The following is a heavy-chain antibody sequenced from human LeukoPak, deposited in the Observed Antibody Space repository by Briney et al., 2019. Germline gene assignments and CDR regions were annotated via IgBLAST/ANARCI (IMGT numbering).Heavy chain of an antibody. V-gene: IGHV3-21*06. CDR2: ISSNATYK. CDR3: ATISGSYPDWDY. Sequence: GGSLRLSCAASGFTFSLYSMNWVRQAPGKGLEWVSSISSNATYKYYADSVGGRFTISRDNAKNLLYLQMDSLRVEDTAVYYRATISGSYPDWDYWGQGILVTVSS. J-gene: IGHJ4*02. CDR1: GFTFSLYS. D-gene: IGHD1-26*01.